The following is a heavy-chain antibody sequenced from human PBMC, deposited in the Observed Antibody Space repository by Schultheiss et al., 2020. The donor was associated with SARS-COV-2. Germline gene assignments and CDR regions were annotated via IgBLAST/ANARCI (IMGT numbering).Heavy chain of an antibody. D-gene: IGHD3-16*01. J-gene: IGHJ5*02. CDR2: ISSYNGNT. V-gene: IGHV1-18*01. CDR3: AREGESRPNWFDP. CDR1: GYTFTSYG. Sequence: ASVKVSCKASGYTFTSYGISWVRQAPGQGLEWMGWISSYNGNTNYAQKFQGRVTMTRDTSTSTVYMELSSLRSEDTAVYYCAREGESRPNWFDPWGQGTLVTVSS.